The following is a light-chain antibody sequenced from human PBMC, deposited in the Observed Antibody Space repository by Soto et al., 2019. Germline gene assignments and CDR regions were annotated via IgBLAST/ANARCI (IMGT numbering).Light chain of an antibody. Sequence: EIVLTQSPGTLSLSPGERATLSGRASQSVSSSYLAWYQQKPGQAPRLLTYGASSRATGIPDRFSGSGSGTDFTLTISRLEPEDFAVYYCQQYGSSPRVTFGGGTKVDIK. CDR3: QQYGSSPRVT. CDR1: QSVSSSY. J-gene: IGKJ4*01. V-gene: IGKV3-20*01. CDR2: GAS.